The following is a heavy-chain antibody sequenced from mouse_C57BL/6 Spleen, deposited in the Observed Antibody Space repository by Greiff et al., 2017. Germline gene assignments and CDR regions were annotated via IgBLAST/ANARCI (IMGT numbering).Heavy chain of an antibody. CDR1: GYTFTSYW. J-gene: IGHJ4*01. Sequence: QVHVKQPGAELVRPGTSVKLSCKASGYTFTSYWMHWVKQRPGQGLEWIGVIDPSDSYTNYNQKFKGKATLTVDTSSSTAYMQLSSLTSEDSAVYYCARGGAMDYWGQGTSVTVSS. CDR3: ARGGAMDY. V-gene: IGHV1-59*01. CDR2: IDPSDSYT.